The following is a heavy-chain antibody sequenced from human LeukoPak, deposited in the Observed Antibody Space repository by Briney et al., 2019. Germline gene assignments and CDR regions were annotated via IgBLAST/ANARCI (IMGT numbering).Heavy chain of an antibody. CDR2: IKPSGRT. CDR1: GGSFNDYY. V-gene: IGHV4-34*01. CDR3: ARGEGYSYGHSALEI. J-gene: IGHJ3*02. D-gene: IGHD5-12*01. Sequence: SETLSLTCAVYGGSFNDYYWIWIRQPPGKGLEWIGEIKPSGRTNYNPSLESRVTISVDTSKNHFSLRLSSVTTADTAVYYCARGEGYSYGHSALEIWGQGTTVTVSS.